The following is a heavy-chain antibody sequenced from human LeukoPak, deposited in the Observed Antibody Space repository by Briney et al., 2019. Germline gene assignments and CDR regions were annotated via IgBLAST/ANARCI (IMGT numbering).Heavy chain of an antibody. J-gene: IGHJ4*02. Sequence: TGGSLRLSCAASGFTFSYYSMNWVRQAPGKGLEWVSSISSTSIYIYYADSVKGRFTISRDNAKNSLYLQMNSLRAEDTAVYCCARSSWGFGELSDYWGQGTLVTVSS. CDR1: GFTFSYYS. D-gene: IGHD3-10*01. V-gene: IGHV3-21*04. CDR2: ISSTSIYI. CDR3: ARSSWGFGELSDY.